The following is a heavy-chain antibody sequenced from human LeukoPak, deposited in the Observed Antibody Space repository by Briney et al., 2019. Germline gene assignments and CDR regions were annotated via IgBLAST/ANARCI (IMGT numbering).Heavy chain of an antibody. Sequence: ASVKVSCKASGYTFTGYYMHWVRQAPGQGLEWMGIINPSGGSTNYAQKFQGRVTMTRDTSTSTVYMELSSLRSEDTAVNYCASAYSSGWSDFDYWGQGTLVTVSS. J-gene: IGHJ4*02. CDR2: INPSGGST. CDR3: ASAYSSGWSDFDY. D-gene: IGHD6-19*01. V-gene: IGHV1-46*01. CDR1: GYTFTGYY.